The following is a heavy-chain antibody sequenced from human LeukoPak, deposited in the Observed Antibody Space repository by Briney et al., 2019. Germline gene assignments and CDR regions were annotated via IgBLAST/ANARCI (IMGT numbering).Heavy chain of an antibody. J-gene: IGHJ4*02. CDR2: IKQDGSEK. CDR1: GFTFSSYW. Sequence: GGSLRLSCAASGFTFSSYWMSGVRQAPGKGLEWVANIKQDGSEKYYVDSVKGRFTISRDNAKNSLYLQMNSLRAEDTAVYYCAKHTISSCYDRLDNWGQGTLVTVSS. D-gene: IGHD2-2*01. V-gene: IGHV3-7*03. CDR3: AKHTISSCYDRLDN.